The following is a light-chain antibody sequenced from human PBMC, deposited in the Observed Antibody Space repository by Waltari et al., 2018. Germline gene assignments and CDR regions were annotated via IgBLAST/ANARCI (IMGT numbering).Light chain of an antibody. Sequence: EIVLTQSPATLSLSPGESATLSCRASQSVSSYLAWYQQKPGQAPRLLIYDASNRATGIPSRFSGSGSGTDFTLTISSLEPEDFAVYYCQQRSNWPKVTFGPGTKVDIK. CDR1: QSVSSY. J-gene: IGKJ3*01. CDR3: QQRSNWPKVT. CDR2: DAS. V-gene: IGKV3-11*01.